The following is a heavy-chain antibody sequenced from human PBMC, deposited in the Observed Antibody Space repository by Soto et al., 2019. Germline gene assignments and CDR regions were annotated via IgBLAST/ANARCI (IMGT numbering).Heavy chain of an antibody. CDR3: AREGRVATIGFDY. J-gene: IGHJ4*02. V-gene: IGHV4-34*01. D-gene: IGHD5-12*01. Sequence: SETLSLTCAVYGGSFSGYYWSWIRQPPGKGLEWIGEINHSGSTNYNPSLKSRVTISVDTSKNQFSLKLSSVTAADTAVYYCAREGRVATIGFDYWGQGTLVTVS. CDR1: GGSFSGYY. CDR2: INHSGST.